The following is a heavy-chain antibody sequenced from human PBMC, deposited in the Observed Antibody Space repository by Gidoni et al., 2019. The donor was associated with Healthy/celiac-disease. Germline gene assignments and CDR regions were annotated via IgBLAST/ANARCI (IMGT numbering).Heavy chain of an antibody. Sequence: VAVISYDGSNKYYADSVKGRFTISRDNSKNTLYLQMNSLRAEDTAVYYCARAGGVVVPAAILDYWGQGTLVTVSS. J-gene: IGHJ4*02. D-gene: IGHD2-2*02. CDR3: ARAGGVVVPAAILDY. V-gene: IGHV3-30*01. CDR2: ISYDGSNK.